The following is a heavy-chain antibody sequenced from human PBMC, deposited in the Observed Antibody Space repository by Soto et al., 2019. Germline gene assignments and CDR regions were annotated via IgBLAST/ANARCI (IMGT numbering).Heavy chain of an antibody. CDR3: ARGTNYDFWSGPHHYYYGMDV. CDR1: GGTFSSYA. D-gene: IGHD3-3*01. Sequence: ASVKVSCKASGGTFSSYAISWVRQAPGQGLEWMGGIIPIFGTANYAQKFQGRVTITADESTSTAYMELSSLRSEDTAVYYCARGTNYDFWSGPHHYYYGMDVWGQGTTVTVSS. V-gene: IGHV1-69*13. J-gene: IGHJ6*02. CDR2: IIPIFGTA.